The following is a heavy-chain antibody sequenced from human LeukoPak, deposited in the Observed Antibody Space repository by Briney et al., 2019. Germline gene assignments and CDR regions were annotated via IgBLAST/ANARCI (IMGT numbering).Heavy chain of an antibody. CDR3: ARDGNGGSGSYWVFDY. V-gene: IGHV3-21*01. Sequence: PGGSLRLSCAASGFTFSSYSMNWVRQAPGKGLEWVSSISSSSSYIYYADSVKGRFTISRGNAKNSLYLQMNSLRAEDTAVYYCARDGNGGSGSYWVFDYWGQGTLVTVSS. J-gene: IGHJ4*02. CDR1: GFTFSSYS. CDR2: ISSSSSYI. D-gene: IGHD3-10*01.